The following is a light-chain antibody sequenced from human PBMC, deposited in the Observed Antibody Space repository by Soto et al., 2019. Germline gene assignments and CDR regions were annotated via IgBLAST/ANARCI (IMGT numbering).Light chain of an antibody. V-gene: IGKV1-39*01. CDR1: QSISSY. J-gene: IGKJ1*01. CDR3: QQSYSTSRT. Sequence: DLPMTQSPSSLSASVGDRVTITCRASQSISSYLNWYQQKPGKAPKLLIYAASSLQSGVPSRFGGSGSVTDFTLTISSLQPEDFATYYCQQSYSTSRTFGQGTKVEIK. CDR2: AAS.